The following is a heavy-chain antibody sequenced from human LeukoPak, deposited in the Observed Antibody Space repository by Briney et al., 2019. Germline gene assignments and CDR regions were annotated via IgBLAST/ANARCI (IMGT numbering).Heavy chain of an antibody. D-gene: IGHD2-2*01. V-gene: IGHV4-59*12. CDR1: GGSMSPYH. CDR2: IYYSGST. Sequence: PSETLSLTCTVSGGSMSPYHWGWIRQPPGKGLEWAGYIYYSGSTNYNPSLKSRVTISVDTSKNQFSLKLSSVTAADTAVYYCARGASKYQLLLNWFDPWGQGTLVTVSS. J-gene: IGHJ5*02. CDR3: ARGASKYQLLLNWFDP.